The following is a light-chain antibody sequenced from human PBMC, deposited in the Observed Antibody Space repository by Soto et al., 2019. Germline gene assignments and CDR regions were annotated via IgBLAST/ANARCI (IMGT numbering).Light chain of an antibody. V-gene: IGKV1-5*01. CDR2: FVS. Sequence: DIQMTQSPSTLSGSVGDRFTITFRASQTISSWLAWYQQKPGEAPKLLIYFVSTLQSGVPSSFSGSGSGTEFTLTISDLQPEDFATYYCQHLTAYPITFGQGTRLEIK. CDR1: QTISSW. CDR3: QHLTAYPIT. J-gene: IGKJ5*01.